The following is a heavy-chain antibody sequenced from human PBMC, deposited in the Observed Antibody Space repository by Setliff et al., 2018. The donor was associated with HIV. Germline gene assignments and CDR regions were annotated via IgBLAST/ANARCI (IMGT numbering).Heavy chain of an antibody. V-gene: IGHV3-15*01. Sequence: PGGSLRLSCAASGFTFSNAWMNWVRQAPGKGLEWVGRIKSKTDGGTTDYAAPVTGRFTISRDDSKNTLYLQMNSLKTEDTAVYYCTTNVVVPAAIDGSDAFDIWGQGTMVTVSS. CDR3: TTNVVVPAAIDGSDAFDI. D-gene: IGHD2-2*01. J-gene: IGHJ3*02. CDR2: IKSKTDGGTT. CDR1: GFTFSNAW.